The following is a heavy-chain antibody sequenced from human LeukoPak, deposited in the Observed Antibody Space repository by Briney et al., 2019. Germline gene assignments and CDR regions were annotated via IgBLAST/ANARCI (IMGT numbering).Heavy chain of an antibody. CDR3: ARGYCSGGSCYSYYYYNYMDV. V-gene: IGHV4-59*12. CDR1: DDSITIYY. Sequence: SETLSLTCTVSDDSITIYYWSWIRQPPGKGLEWIGYIDHTGITNYNPSLNSRVTISRDTSKNHFSLELSSATAADTAVYYCARGYCSGGSCYSYYYYNYMDVWGKGTTVTVSS. CDR2: IDHTGIT. J-gene: IGHJ6*03. D-gene: IGHD2-15*01.